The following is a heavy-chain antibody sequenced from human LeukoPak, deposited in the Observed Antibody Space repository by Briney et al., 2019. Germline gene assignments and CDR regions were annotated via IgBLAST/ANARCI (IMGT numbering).Heavy chain of an antibody. CDR3: ARDYGSGRGVEISYYHYGMDV. Sequence: GGSLRLSCAASGIKFSYSAMHWVRQAPGKGLEWVAVIWYDGTNEYYADSVKGRFTISRDNSKNTLYLQMNSLRAEDTALYFCARDYGSGRGVEISYYHYGMDVWGQGTTVTVSS. J-gene: IGHJ6*02. CDR1: GIKFSYSA. CDR2: IWYDGTNE. D-gene: IGHD3-10*01. V-gene: IGHV3-33*08.